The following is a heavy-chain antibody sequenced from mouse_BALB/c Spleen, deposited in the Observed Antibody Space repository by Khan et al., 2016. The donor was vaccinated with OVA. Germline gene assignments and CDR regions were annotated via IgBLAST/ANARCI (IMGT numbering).Heavy chain of an antibody. CDR1: GYTFTSYT. V-gene: IGHV1-4*01. D-gene: IGHD2-14*01. Sequence: QVQLQQSGAELARPGASVKMSCKASGYTFTSYTIHWIKKRPGQGLEWIGYINPSNDYTNYNQQFKDKATLTTNKSSTPAYLRLSGLESDDSAVYNCVRDGAYHRNDGLFAYWGQGTLVTVSA. J-gene: IGHJ3*01. CDR2: INPSNDYT. CDR3: VRDGAYHRNDGLFAY.